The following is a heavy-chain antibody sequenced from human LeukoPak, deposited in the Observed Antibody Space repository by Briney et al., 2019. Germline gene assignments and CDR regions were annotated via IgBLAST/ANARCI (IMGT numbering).Heavy chain of an antibody. CDR2: IYSGGST. CDR1: GFTVSSNY. D-gene: IGHD2-15*01. V-gene: IGHV3-53*04. CDR3: ARAPRYCSGGSCYSGYYYYYYGMDV. J-gene: IGHJ6*02. Sequence: PGGSLRLSCAASGFTVSSNYMSWVRQAPGKGLEGVSVIYSGGSTYYADSVKGRFTISRHNSKNTLYLQMNSLRAEDTAVYYCARAPRYCSGGSCYSGYYYYYYGMDVWGQGTTVTVSS.